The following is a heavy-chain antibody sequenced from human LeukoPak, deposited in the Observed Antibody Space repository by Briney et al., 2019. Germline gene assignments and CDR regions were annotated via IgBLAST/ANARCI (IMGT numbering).Heavy chain of an antibody. J-gene: IGHJ6*02. Sequence: SETLSLTCAVYGGSFSGYYWSWIRQPPGKGLEWIGEINHSESTNYNPSLKSRVTISVDTSKNQFSLKLSSVTAADTAVYYCARDRTGVYGMGVWGQGTTVTVSS. V-gene: IGHV4-34*01. CDR3: ARDRTGVYGMGV. D-gene: IGHD3/OR15-3a*01. CDR1: GGSFSGYY. CDR2: INHSEST.